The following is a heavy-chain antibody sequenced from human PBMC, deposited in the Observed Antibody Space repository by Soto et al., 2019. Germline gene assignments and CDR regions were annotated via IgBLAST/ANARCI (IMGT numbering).Heavy chain of an antibody. D-gene: IGHD2-2*01. CDR3: ARDLPIVVVPAAILGY. Sequence: GGSLRLSCAASGFTFSSYAMHWVRQAPGKGLEWVAVISYDGSNKYYADSVKGRFTISRDNSKNTLYLQMNSLRAEDTAVYYCARDLPIVVVPAAILGYWGQGTLVTVSS. J-gene: IGHJ4*02. CDR1: GFTFSSYA. CDR2: ISYDGSNK. V-gene: IGHV3-30-3*01.